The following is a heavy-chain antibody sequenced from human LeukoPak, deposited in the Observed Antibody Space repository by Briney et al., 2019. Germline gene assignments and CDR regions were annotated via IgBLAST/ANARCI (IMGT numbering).Heavy chain of an antibody. J-gene: IGHJ4*02. V-gene: IGHV3-30*03. CDR1: GFTFSNYG. Sequence: GGSLRLSCAASGFTFSNYGMHWVRQAPGEGLEWVAVISFDGSSKYYADSVKGRFTISRDNSKDTMYLQMNSLRGEDTALYYCAREAGAAAGTDYFDNWGQGSLVAVSS. CDR3: AREAGAAAGTDYFDN. CDR2: ISFDGSSK. D-gene: IGHD6-13*01.